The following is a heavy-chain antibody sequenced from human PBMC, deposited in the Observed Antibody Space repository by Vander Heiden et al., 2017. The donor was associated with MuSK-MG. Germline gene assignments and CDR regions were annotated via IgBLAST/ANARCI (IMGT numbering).Heavy chain of an antibody. CDR1: GYTFTSRY. V-gene: IGHV1-45*01. D-gene: IGHD6-25*01. CDR3: AHPTAALFSMDV. CDR2: ITPFNGMS. J-gene: IGHJ6*02. Sequence: QMQVVQSGAEVKRAGSSVKISCEASGYTFTSRYLHWVRQAPGQALEWMGWITPFNGMSYYAQKFQDRLSITRDRSMTTAYMELSGLTFEDTAIYYCAHPTAALFSMDVWGQGTTVTVSS.